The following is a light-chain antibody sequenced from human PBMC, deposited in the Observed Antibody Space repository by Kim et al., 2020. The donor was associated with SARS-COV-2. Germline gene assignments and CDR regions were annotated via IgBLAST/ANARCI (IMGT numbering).Light chain of an antibody. CDR3: QQYNNWPLT. Sequence: EIVMTQSPATLSVSPGERATLSCRASQSVSSNLAWYQQKPGQAPRLLIYGASTRATGIPARFSGSGSGTELTLTFSSLQSEDFAVYYCQQYNNWPLTFGQGTKVDIK. CDR1: QSVSSN. CDR2: GAS. J-gene: IGKJ1*01. V-gene: IGKV3-15*01.